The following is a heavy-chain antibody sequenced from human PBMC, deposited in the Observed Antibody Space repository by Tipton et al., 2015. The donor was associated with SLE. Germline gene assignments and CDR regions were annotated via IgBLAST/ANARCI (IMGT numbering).Heavy chain of an antibody. CDR2: SIPIFGTA. CDR1: GGTFSSYA. V-gene: IGHV1-69*01. Sequence: QVQLVPSGPEVKKPGSSVKVSCKASGGTFSSYAISWVRQAPGQGLEWMGGSIPIFGTANDEQKFQGRGTITTDESTSTAYMELSSLGSEDRAVYYCATTMEYYDSSQFDYWGQGTLFTVSS. J-gene: IGHJ4*02. D-gene: IGHD3-22*01. CDR3: ATTMEYYDSSQFDY.